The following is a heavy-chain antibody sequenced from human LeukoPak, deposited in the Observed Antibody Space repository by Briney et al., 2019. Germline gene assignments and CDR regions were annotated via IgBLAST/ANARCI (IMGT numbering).Heavy chain of an antibody. V-gene: IGHV1-18*01. J-gene: IGHJ6*02. CDR3: ARDVSGSYWYYHYGMDV. Sequence: GASVKVSCKASGYTFTSYGISWVRQAPGQGLEWMGWISAYNGNTNYAQKLQGRVTMTTDTSTSTAYMELRSPRSDDTAVYYCARDVSGSYWYYHYGMDVWGQGTTVTVSS. D-gene: IGHD1-26*01. CDR1: GYTFTSYG. CDR2: ISAYNGNT.